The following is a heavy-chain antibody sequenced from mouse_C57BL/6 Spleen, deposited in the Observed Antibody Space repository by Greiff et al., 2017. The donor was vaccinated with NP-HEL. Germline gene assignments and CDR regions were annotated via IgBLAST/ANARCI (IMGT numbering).Heavy chain of an antibody. D-gene: IGHD1-1*01. J-gene: IGHJ3*01. CDR3: ARDHYGRSFAY. V-gene: IGHV5-4*01. Sequence: EVMLVESGGGLVKPGGSLKLSCAASGFTFSSYAMSWVRQTPEKRLEWVATISDGGSYTYYPDNVKGRFTISRDNAKNNLYLQMSHLKSEDTAMYYCARDHYGRSFAYWGQGTLVTVSA. CDR2: ISDGGSYT. CDR1: GFTFSSYA.